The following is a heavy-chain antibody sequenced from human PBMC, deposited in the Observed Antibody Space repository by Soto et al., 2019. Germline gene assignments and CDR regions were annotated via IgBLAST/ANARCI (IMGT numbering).Heavy chain of an antibody. CDR3: ARSDYDILTGPIDY. J-gene: IGHJ4*02. Sequence: SVKVSCKASGGTFSSYAISWVRQAPGQGLEWMGGIIPIFGTANYAQKFQGRVTITADESTSTAYMELSSLRSEDTAVYYRARSDYDILTGPIDYWGQGTLVTVSS. CDR2: IIPIFGTA. V-gene: IGHV1-69*13. D-gene: IGHD3-9*01. CDR1: GGTFSSYA.